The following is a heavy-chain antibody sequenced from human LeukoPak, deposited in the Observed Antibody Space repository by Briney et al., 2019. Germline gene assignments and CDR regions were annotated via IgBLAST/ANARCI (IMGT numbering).Heavy chain of an antibody. CDR3: AKSTRAVMAMMDV. D-gene: IGHD3-16*01. CDR1: GFSFSSYA. CDR2: ISYSGSST. Sequence: GGSLRLSCATSGFSFSSYAMTWVRQAPGKGLDWVSSISYSGSSTHYADSVMGRFTISRDNSKNTLYLQMNSLTAEDTAVYFCAKSTRAVMAMMDVWGKGTTVTVSS. V-gene: IGHV3-23*01. J-gene: IGHJ6*04.